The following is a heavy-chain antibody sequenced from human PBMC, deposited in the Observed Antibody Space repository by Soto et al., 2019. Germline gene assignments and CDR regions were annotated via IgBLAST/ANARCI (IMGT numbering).Heavy chain of an antibody. V-gene: IGHV3-15*01. D-gene: IGHD3-10*01. CDR3: TTEGWFRELFPPLSYYYGMDV. J-gene: IGHJ6*02. Sequence: GGSLRLSCAASGFTFSNAWMSWVRQAPGKGLEWVGRIKSKTDGGTTDYAAPVKGRFTISRDDSKNTLYLQMNSLKTEDTAVYYCTTEGWFRELFPPLSYYYGMDVWGHGTTVTVSS. CDR1: GFTFSNAW. CDR2: IKSKTDGGTT.